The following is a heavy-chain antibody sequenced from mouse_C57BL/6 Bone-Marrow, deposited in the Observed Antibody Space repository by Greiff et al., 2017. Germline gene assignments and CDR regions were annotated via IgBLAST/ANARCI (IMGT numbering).Heavy chain of an antibody. CDR2: INPNNGGT. CDR1: GYTFTDYY. D-gene: IGHD3-3*01. CDR3: ARGRQLGY. J-gene: IGHJ2*01. Sequence: VQLHQSGPELVKPGASVKISCKASGYTFTDYYMNWVKQSHGKSLEWIGDINPNNGGTSYNQKFKGKATLTVDKSSSTAYMELRSLTSEDSAVYYCARGRQLGYWGQGTTLTVSS. V-gene: IGHV1-26*01.